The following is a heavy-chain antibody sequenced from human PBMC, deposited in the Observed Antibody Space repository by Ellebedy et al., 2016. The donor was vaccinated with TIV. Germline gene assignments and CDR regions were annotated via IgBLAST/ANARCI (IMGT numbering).Heavy chain of an antibody. CDR1: GGTFSSYA. J-gene: IGHJ4*02. CDR3: ARASSSWYRDQLRFDY. V-gene: IGHV1-69*13. CDR2: IIPIFGTA. Sequence: SVKVSXKASGGTFSSYAISWVRQAPGQGLEWMGGIIPIFGTANYAQKFQGRVTITADESTSTAYMELSSLRSEDTAVYYCARASSSWYRDQLRFDYWGQGTLVTVSS. D-gene: IGHD6-13*01.